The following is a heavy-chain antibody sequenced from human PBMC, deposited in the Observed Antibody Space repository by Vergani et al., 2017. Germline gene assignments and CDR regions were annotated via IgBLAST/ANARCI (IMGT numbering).Heavy chain of an antibody. D-gene: IGHD2-2*01. V-gene: IGHV1-46*01. CDR3: ARRXCSSTSCRGGYFQH. CDR2: INPSGGST. Sequence: QVQLVQSGAEVKKPGASLKLSCKASGYTFTRYFMHWVRQAPGQGLEWMGIINPSGGSTTYAQQFQGRLTMTRDTSTSTVYMDLSNLRSEDTAVYYCARRXCSSTSCRGGYFQHWGQGTLVTVSS. CDR1: GYTFTRYF. J-gene: IGHJ1*01.